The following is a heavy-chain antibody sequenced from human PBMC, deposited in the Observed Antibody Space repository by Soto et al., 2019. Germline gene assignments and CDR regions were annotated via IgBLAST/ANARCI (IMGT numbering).Heavy chain of an antibody. V-gene: IGHV1-69*13. D-gene: IGHD6-19*01. CDR3: ARGIYSSGWYRQDYYYYGMDV. J-gene: IGHJ6*02. CDR2: IIPIFGTA. Sequence: GASVKVSCKASGGTFSSYAISWVRQAPGQGLEWMGGIIPIFGTANYAQKFQGRVTITADESTSTAYMELSSLRSEDTAVYYCARGIYSSGWYRQDYYYYGMDVWGQGTTVTVSS. CDR1: GGTFSSYA.